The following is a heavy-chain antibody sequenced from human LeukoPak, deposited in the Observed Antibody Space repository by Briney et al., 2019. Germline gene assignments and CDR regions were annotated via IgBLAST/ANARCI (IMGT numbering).Heavy chain of an antibody. CDR2: ITIGGVNT. V-gene: IGHV3-21*01. D-gene: IGHD3-22*01. CDR1: GFTFSSYT. CDR3: ARVRGDDIVVVIFDAFDI. J-gene: IGHJ3*02. Sequence: GGSLRLSCAASGFTFSSYTMNWVRQAPGKGLEWVSSITIGGVNTYYATSVKGRFTISRDNSKNTLYLQMNSLRAEDTAVYYCARVRGDDIVVVIFDAFDIWGQGTMVTVSS.